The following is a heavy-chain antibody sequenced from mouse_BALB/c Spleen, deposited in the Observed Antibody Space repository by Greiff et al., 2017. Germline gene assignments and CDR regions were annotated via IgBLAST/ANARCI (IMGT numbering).Heavy chain of an antibody. Sequence: VHLVESGAELVRPGVSVKISCKGSGYTFTDYAMHWVKQSHAKSLEWIGVISTYYGDASYNQKFKGKATMTVDKSSSTAYMELARLTSEDSAIYYCASGNFWFAYWGQGTLVTVSA. J-gene: IGHJ3*01. V-gene: IGHV1S137*01. CDR1: GYTFTDYA. D-gene: IGHD2-1*01. CDR3: ASGNFWFAY. CDR2: ISTYYGDA.